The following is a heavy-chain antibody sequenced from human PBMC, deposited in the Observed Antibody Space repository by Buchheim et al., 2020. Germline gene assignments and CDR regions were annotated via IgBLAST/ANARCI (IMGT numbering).Heavy chain of an antibody. D-gene: IGHD3-3*01. J-gene: IGHJ6*02. Sequence: QVQLVESGGGVVQPGRSLRLSCAASGFTFSSYGMHWVRQAPGKGLEWVAVISYDGSNKYYADSVKGRFTISRDNSKNTLYLQMNSLGAEDTAVYYCAREPTYYDFWSGYTRYYGMDVWGQGTT. CDR3: AREPTYYDFWSGYTRYYGMDV. CDR1: GFTFSSYG. V-gene: IGHV3-30*03. CDR2: ISYDGSNK.